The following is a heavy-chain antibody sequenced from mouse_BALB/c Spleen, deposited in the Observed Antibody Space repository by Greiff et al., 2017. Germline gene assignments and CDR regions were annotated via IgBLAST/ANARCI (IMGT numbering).Heavy chain of an antibody. CDR1: GFTFSSYA. Sequence: DVMLVESGGGLVKPGGSLKLSCAASGFTFSSYAMSWVRQSPEKRLEWVAEISSGGSYTYYPDTVTGRFTISRDNAKNTLYLEMSSLRSEDTAMYYCARDRDGNSFAYWGQGTLVTVSA. CDR2: ISSGGSYT. CDR3: ARDRDGNSFAY. J-gene: IGHJ3*01. D-gene: IGHD2-1*01. V-gene: IGHV5-9-4*01.